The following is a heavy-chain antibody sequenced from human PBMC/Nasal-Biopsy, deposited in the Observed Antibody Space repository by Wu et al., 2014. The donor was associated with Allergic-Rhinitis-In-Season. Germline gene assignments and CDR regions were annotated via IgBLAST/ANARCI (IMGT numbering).Heavy chain of an antibody. V-gene: IGHV4-34*01. D-gene: IGHD3-16*01. Sequence: TLSLTCDVSGGSITSGGYYWAWIRQSPGKGLEWIGEINHSGSTNYNPSLKSRVTISVDTSKNQFSLKLISVSAADTAVYYCARSQYYYDKVHAFDIWGQGTVVTVSS. CDR3: ARSQYYYDKVHAFDI. CDR2: INHSGST. CDR1: GGSITSGGYY. J-gene: IGHJ3*02.